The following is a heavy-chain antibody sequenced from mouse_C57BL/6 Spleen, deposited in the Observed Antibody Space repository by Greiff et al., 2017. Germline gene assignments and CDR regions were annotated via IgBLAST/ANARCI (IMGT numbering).Heavy chain of an antibody. J-gene: IGHJ4*01. CDR3: ARKRVIYYGNMDG. D-gene: IGHD2-1*01. CDR2: IDPSDSYT. V-gene: IGHV1-50*01. Sequence: QVQLQQPGAELVKPGASVKLSCKASGYTFTSYWMQWVKQRPGQGLEWIGEIDPSDSYTNYNQKFKGKATLTVDTSSSTAYMQLSSLTSEDSAVYYCARKRVIYYGNMDGWGQVTSVSVSS. CDR1: GYTFTSYW.